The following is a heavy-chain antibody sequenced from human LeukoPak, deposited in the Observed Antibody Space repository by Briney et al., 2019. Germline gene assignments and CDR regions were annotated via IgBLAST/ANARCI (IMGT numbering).Heavy chain of an antibody. CDR3: ARWRGRAARHFDY. Sequence: PSETLSLTCAVYGGSFSGYYWSWIRQPPGKGLEWIGEINHSGSTNYNPSLKSRVTISVDTSKNQFSLKLSSVTAADTAVYYCARWRGRAARHFDYWGQGTLVTVSS. D-gene: IGHD6-6*01. J-gene: IGHJ4*02. CDR2: INHSGST. V-gene: IGHV4-34*01. CDR1: GGSFSGYY.